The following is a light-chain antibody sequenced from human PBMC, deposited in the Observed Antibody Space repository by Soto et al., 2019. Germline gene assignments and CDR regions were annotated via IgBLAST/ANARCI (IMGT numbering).Light chain of an antibody. CDR1: QSVLYSSNKKNY. J-gene: IGKJ2*01. Sequence: DIVMTQSPDSLAVSLGERATINCKSSQSVLYSSNKKNYLAWYQHKPGQPPKLLVYWASTRESCVPDRFSGCGSGTDFALSISSLQAEDVAVYSCQQYYKSPYTFGQGPKLEIK. CDR2: WAS. V-gene: IGKV4-1*01. CDR3: QQYYKSPYT.